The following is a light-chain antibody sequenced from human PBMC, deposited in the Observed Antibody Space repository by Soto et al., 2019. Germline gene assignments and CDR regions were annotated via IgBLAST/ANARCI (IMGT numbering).Light chain of an antibody. CDR2: GAS. CDR1: QSVSSSY. Sequence: EIMLTHSPGTLSLSPGERATLSCSASQSVSSSYLAWYQQKPGQAPRLLIYGASSRATGIPDRFSGSGSGTDFTLTISRLEPEDFAVYYCQQYGRSPHTFGQGTKVDIK. CDR3: QQYGRSPHT. V-gene: IGKV3-20*01. J-gene: IGKJ1*01.